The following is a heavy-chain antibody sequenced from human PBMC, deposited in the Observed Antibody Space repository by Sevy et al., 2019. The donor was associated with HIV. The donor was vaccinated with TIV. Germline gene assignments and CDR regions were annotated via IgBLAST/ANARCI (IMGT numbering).Heavy chain of an antibody. V-gene: IGHV3-64D*06. CDR3: VKWSSGWYPGYFQH. CDR2: ISSNGDRT. Sequence: GGSLRLSCSASGFTFSSYAMHWVRQAPGKGLEYVSAISSNGDRTYYSDSVKGRFTISRDNSKNTLYLQMSSLRAEDTAVYYCVKWSSGWYPGYFQHWGQGTLVTVSS. J-gene: IGHJ1*01. D-gene: IGHD6-19*01. CDR1: GFTFSSYA.